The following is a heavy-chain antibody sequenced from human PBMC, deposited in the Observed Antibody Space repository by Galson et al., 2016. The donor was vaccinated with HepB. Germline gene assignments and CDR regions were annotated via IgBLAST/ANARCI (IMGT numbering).Heavy chain of an antibody. V-gene: IGHV3-49*03. D-gene: IGHD1-26*01. J-gene: IGHJ4*02. CDR3: TPTWLGVETSS. CDR1: GFTFGVYA. Sequence: CAASGFTFGVYAMSWFRQAPGKGLEWVGFIRSNTYGGTTEYAASVKGRFTISRDDSNSIAYLQMNSLKTEDTAVYYCTPTWLGVETSSWGQGTLVTVSS. CDR2: IRSNTYGGTT.